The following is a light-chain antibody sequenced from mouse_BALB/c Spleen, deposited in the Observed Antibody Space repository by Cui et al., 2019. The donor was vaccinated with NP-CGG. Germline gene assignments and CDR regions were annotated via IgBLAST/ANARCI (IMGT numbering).Light chain of an antibody. V-gene: IGLV1*01. Sequence: QPVVPQEPALTTSPGETVPLTCRSSTGAVTTSNYANWVQEKPDHLFTGLIGGTNNRAPGVPARFSGSLIGDKAALTITGAQTEDEAIYFCALWYSNHWVFGGGTKLTVL. CDR1: TGAVTTSNY. CDR2: GTN. J-gene: IGLJ1*01. CDR3: ALWYSNHWV.